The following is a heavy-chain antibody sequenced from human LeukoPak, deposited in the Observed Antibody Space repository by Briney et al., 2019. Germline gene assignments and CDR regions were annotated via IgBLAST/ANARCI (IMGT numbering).Heavy chain of an antibody. CDR3: ARFLIGYCGGDCSRGFDY. J-gene: IGHJ4*02. Sequence: SETLSLTCTVSGGSISSGGYYWSWIRQHPGKGLEWIGCIYYSGSTYYNPSLKSRVTISLDTSKNQFSLKLSSVTAADTAVYYCARFLIGYCGGDCSRGFDYWGQGTLVTVSS. D-gene: IGHD2-21*02. V-gene: IGHV4-31*03. CDR2: IYYSGST. CDR1: GGSISSGGYY.